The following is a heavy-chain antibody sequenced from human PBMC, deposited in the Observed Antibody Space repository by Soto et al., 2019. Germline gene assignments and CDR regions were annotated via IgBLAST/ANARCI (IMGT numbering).Heavy chain of an antibody. J-gene: IGHJ3*01. V-gene: IGHV3-53*01. CDR2: LDDVDGS. CDR1: GLTISGKKY. Sequence: DVQLVESGGGLIQPGEYLRLSCAAFGLTISGKKYVAWVRQAPGKGLEWVSALDDVDGSFYADSVKGRFTTSSDSSKTTVYLQMNDLRPDDTAVYYCATWHEREHAYDVWGQGTTVTVSS. D-gene: IGHD1-1*01. CDR3: ATWHEREHAYDV.